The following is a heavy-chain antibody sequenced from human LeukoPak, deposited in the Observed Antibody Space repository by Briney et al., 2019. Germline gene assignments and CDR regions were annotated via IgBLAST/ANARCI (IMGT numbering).Heavy chain of an antibody. D-gene: IGHD2-15*01. CDR1: GGTFSSYA. J-gene: IGHJ3*02. CDR3: ASILGHCSGGSCYAPHPFDI. Sequence: SVKVSCKASGGTFSSYAISWVRQAPGQGLEGMGRIIPIFGTANYAQKFQGRVTITTDESTSTAYMELSSLRSEDTAVYYCASILGHCSGGSCYAPHPFDIWGQGTMVTVSS. V-gene: IGHV1-69*05. CDR2: IIPIFGTA.